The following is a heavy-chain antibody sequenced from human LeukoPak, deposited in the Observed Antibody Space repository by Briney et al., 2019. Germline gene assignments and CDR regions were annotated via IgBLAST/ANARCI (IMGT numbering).Heavy chain of an antibody. CDR1: GFTFSSYG. D-gene: IGHD2-15*01. J-gene: IGHJ4*02. V-gene: IGHV3-33*08. Sequence: PGRSLRLSCAASGFTFSSYGMHWVRQAPGKGLEWVAVIWYGGSNKYYADSVKGRFTISRDNAKNSLYLQMNSLRAEDTAVYYCARDLSLYCSGGSCYSLNYWGQGTLVTVSS. CDR3: ARDLSLYCSGGSCYSLNY. CDR2: IWYGGSNK.